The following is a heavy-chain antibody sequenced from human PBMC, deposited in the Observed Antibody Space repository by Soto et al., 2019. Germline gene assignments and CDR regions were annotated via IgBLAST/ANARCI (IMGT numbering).Heavy chain of an antibody. CDR1: GGSISSGGYY. D-gene: IGHD5-18*01. CDR3: ARGSDTAMVPDWFDP. Sequence: QVQLQESGPGLVKPSQTLSLTCTVSGGSISSGGYYWSWIRQHPGKGLEWIGYIYYSGSTYYNPSLKSRVTISVDTSKNQFSLKLSSVTAADTAVYYCARGSDTAMVPDWFDPWGQGTLVTVSS. J-gene: IGHJ5*02. V-gene: IGHV4-31*03. CDR2: IYYSGST.